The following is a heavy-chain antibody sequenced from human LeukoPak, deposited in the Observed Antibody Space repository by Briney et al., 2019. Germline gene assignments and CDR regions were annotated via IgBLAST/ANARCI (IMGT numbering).Heavy chain of an antibody. CDR1: GYTFTDYY. Sequence: ASVKVSCKASGYTFTDYYMHWVRQAPGQGLEWMGWINSNSGDTSYAQKFQGRVAMTRGTSITTAYMELSWLRSDDTAVYYCARGPRITVGGPSDYWGQGTLVTVSS. J-gene: IGHJ4*02. CDR3: ARGPRITVGGPSDY. V-gene: IGHV1-2*02. D-gene: IGHD6-19*01. CDR2: INSNSGDT.